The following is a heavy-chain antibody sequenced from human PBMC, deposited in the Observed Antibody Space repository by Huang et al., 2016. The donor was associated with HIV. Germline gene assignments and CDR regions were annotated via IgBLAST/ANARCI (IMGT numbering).Heavy chain of an antibody. J-gene: IGHJ4*02. D-gene: IGHD6-19*01. CDR1: GYTFPSYG. Sequence: QVQLVQSGAEVKKPGASVKVSCKASGYTFPSYGISWVRQAPGQGLEWMGWSSAYNGHTNYARKLQGRVTMTTETSTSTAYMELRSLRSDDTAVYYCARDRGAVAGTSPGYWGQGTLVTVSS. V-gene: IGHV1-18*01. CDR3: ARDRGAVAGTSPGY. CDR2: SSAYNGHT.